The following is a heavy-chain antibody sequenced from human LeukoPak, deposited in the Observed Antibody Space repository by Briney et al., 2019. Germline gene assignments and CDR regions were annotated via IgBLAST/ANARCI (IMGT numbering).Heavy chain of an antibody. CDR1: GFTFSSYG. CDR3: ARVGYNSGWYEY. V-gene: IGHV3-33*01. J-gene: IGHJ4*02. Sequence: GGSLRLSCAATGFTFSSYGMHWVRQAPGKGLEGVAGIWEDGSHIYYADSVKGRFTISRDNSKNTLYLQMNSLRAEDTAVYYCARVGYNSGWYEYWGQGTLVTVSS. CDR2: IWEDGSHI. D-gene: IGHD6-19*01.